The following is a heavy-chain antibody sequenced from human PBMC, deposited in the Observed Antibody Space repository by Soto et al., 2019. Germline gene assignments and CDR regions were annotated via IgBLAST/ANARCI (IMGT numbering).Heavy chain of an antibody. V-gene: IGHV3-30-3*01. CDR3: ARENSRISPRLFQH. J-gene: IGHJ1*01. D-gene: IGHD6-6*01. CDR2: ISPAGTNQ. Sequence: PGGSLRLSCVASGFIFSDYAMHWARQAPGKGLEWVALISPAGTNQYYADSAKGRFTISRDNSKNTLYLQMNSLRPEDTGLYYCARENSRISPRLFQHWGHGTLVIVSS. CDR1: GFIFSDYA.